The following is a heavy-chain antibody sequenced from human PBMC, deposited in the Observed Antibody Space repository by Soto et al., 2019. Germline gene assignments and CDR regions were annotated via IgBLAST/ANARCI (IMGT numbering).Heavy chain of an antibody. Sequence: GGSLRLSCAASGFTFSDYYMSWIRQAPGKGLEWVSYISSSSSYTNYADSVKGRFTISRDNAKNSLYLQMNSLRAEDTAVYYCARYRTGYSPSFDYWGQGTLVTVSS. CDR2: ISSSSSYT. V-gene: IGHV3-11*06. CDR3: ARYRTGYSPSFDY. J-gene: IGHJ4*02. CDR1: GFTFSDYY. D-gene: IGHD3-9*01.